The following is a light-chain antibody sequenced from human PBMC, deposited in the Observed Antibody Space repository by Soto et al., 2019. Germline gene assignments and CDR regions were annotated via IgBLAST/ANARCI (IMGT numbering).Light chain of an antibody. CDR2: QTS. CDR3: QQYKRYSKT. CDR1: QNISSW. V-gene: IGKV1-5*03. J-gene: IGKJ1*01. Sequence: DIQMTQSPSTLSASVGDRATLTCRASQNISSWLAWYQQKPGKAPSLPIYQTSNLESGVPSRFSGRGSGTEFTLTITRLQPDDFATYYCQQYKRYSKTFGQGTKVDI.